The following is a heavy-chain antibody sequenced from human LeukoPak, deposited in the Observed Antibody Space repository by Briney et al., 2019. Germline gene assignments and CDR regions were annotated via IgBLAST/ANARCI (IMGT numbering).Heavy chain of an antibody. CDR1: GGSIDNYY. J-gene: IGHJ2*01. D-gene: IGHD5-18*01. V-gene: IGHV4-59*01. CDR3: VRVHSHTLWYFDL. CDR2: IYYTGGT. Sequence: PSETLSLTCNVSGGSIDNYYWSWLRQSPGKGLEWIGYIYYTGGTTYNPSLERRVTITLETSKNQISLKLKSVTAADTAVYYCVRVHSHTLWYFDLWGRGTLVTVSS.